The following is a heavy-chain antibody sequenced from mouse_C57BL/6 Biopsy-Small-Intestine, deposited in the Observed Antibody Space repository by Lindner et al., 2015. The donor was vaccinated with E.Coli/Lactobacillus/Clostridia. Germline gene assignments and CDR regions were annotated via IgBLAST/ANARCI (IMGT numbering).Heavy chain of an antibody. J-gene: IGHJ4*01. Sequence: VQLQESGGGLVKPGGSLKLSCAASGFTFSDYGMHWVRQAPEKGLEWVAYISSGSSTIYYADTVKGRFTISRDNAKNTLFLQMTSLRSEDTAMYHCARDYYGSSYAMDYWGQGTSVTVSS. CDR1: GFTFSDYG. D-gene: IGHD1-1*01. CDR3: ARDYYGSSYAMDY. V-gene: IGHV5-17*01. CDR2: ISSGSSTI.